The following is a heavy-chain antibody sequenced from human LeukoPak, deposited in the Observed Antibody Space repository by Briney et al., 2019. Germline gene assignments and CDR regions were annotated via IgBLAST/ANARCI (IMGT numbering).Heavy chain of an antibody. V-gene: IGHV3-30*04. D-gene: IGHD3-22*01. CDR3: AKRADSSAHSFDY. CDR1: GFTFSNYA. Sequence: PGGSLRLSCAASGFTFSNYAMNWVRQAPGKGLEWVAVISYDGNKKYYADSVKGRFTISRDNAKNSLYLQMDSLRVEDTAVYYCAKRADSSAHSFDYWGQGTLVTVSS. CDR2: ISYDGNKK. J-gene: IGHJ4*02.